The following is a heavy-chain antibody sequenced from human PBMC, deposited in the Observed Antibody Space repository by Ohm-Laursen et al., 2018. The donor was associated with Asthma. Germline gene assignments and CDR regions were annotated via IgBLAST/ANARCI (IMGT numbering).Heavy chain of an antibody. D-gene: IGHD6-13*01. CDR1: GYSFTDYY. Sequence: SVKVSCKTSGYSFTDYYMHWVRQAPGQGLEWMGIINPSGGSTSYAQKFQGRVTMTRDTSTSTVYMELSSLRSEDTAVYYCARDIAAAEVGGMDVWGQGTTVTVSS. CDR2: INPSGGST. V-gene: IGHV1-46*01. CDR3: ARDIAAAEVGGMDV. J-gene: IGHJ6*02.